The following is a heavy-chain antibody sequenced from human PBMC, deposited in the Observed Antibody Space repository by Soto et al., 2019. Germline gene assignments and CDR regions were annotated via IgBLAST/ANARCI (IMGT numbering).Heavy chain of an antibody. CDR2: ISGSGGST. D-gene: IGHD2-21*02. Sequence: EVQLLESGGGLVQPGGSLRLSCAASGFTFSSYAMSWVRQAPGKGLEWVSAISGSGGSTYYADSVKGRFTISRDNSKNTLYLQMNSLSAEDTAVYYCAKSTATSPYFYYYYSMDVWGQGTTVTVSS. V-gene: IGHV3-23*01. CDR1: GFTFSSYA. J-gene: IGHJ6*02. CDR3: AKSTATSPYFYYYYSMDV.